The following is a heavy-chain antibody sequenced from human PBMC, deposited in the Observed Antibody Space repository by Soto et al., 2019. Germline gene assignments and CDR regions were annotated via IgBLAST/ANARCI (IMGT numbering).Heavy chain of an antibody. V-gene: IGHV1-8*01. CDR2: MTPNSGNT. CDR1: GYTFTSYD. Sequence: QVQMVQSGAEVKKPGASVKVSCKASGYTFTSYDINWMRQATGQGLEWLGWMTPNSGNTGYAQKFQGRVTMARDTSTSTAYMELSSGTHEDAAVYYCARTKWGTGDFDYWGHGTLVTVSS. J-gene: IGHJ4*01. CDR3: ARTKWGTGDFDY. D-gene: IGHD7-27*01.